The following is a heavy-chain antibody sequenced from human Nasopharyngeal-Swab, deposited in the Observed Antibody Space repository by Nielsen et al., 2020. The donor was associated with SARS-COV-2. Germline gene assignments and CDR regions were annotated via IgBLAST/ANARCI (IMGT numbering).Heavy chain of an antibody. CDR2: ISSSSSYI. CDR1: GFTFSSCS. J-gene: IGHJ6*02. Sequence: GESLKISCAASGFTFSSCSMNWVRQAPGKGLEWVSSISSSSSYIYYADSVKGRFTISRDNAKNSLYLQMNSLRAEDTAVYYCARALTLRNYYYGMDVWGQGTTVTVSS. CDR3: ARALTLRNYYYGMDV. D-gene: IGHD2/OR15-2a*01. V-gene: IGHV3-21*01.